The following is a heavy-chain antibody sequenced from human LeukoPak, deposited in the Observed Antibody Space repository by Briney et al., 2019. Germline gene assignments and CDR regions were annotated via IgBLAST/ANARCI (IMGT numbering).Heavy chain of an antibody. CDR1: GGSISSSSYY. D-gene: IGHD5-18*01. Sequence: SETLSLPCTVSGGSISSSSYYWGWIRQPPGKGLEWIGYIYYSGSTNYNPSLKSRVTISVDTSKNQFSLKLSSVTAADTAVYYCASGDGYSYGDFDYWGQGTLVTVSS. V-gene: IGHV4-61*05. J-gene: IGHJ4*02. CDR3: ASGDGYSYGDFDY. CDR2: IYYSGST.